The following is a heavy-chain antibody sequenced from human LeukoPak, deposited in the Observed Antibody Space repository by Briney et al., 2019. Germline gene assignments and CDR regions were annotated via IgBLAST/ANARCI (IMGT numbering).Heavy chain of an antibody. Sequence: SETLSLTCTVSGGSISSYYWSWIRQPPGKGLEWIGYIYYSGSTNYNPSLKSRVTISVDTSKNQFSLKLSSVTAADTAVYYCARVTDSSGYYQDSGAFDIWGQGTMVTVSS. CDR1: GGSISSYY. CDR2: IYYSGST. J-gene: IGHJ3*02. CDR3: ARVTDSSGYYQDSGAFDI. V-gene: IGHV4-59*01. D-gene: IGHD3-22*01.